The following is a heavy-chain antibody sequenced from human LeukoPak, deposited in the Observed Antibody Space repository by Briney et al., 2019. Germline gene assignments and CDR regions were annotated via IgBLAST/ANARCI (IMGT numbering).Heavy chain of an antibody. J-gene: IGHJ6*02. CDR1: GGSFSGYY. Sequence: SETLSLTCAVYGGSFSGYYWSWIRQPPGKGLEWIGEINHSGSTNYNPSLKSRVTIPVDTSKNQFSLKLSSVTAADTAVYYCARGSRSSMVRGVLSYGMDVWGQGTTVTVSS. V-gene: IGHV4-34*01. CDR2: INHSGST. D-gene: IGHD3-10*01. CDR3: ARGSRSSMVRGVLSYGMDV.